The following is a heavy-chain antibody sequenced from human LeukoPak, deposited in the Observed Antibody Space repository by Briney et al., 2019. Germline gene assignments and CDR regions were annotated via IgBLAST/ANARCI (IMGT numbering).Heavy chain of an antibody. CDR1: GFTVSSKY. CDR3: AAKYCSGGSCYY. CDR2: IYSGGST. Sequence: GGSLRLSCAASGFTVSSKYMSWVRQAPGKGLEWVSIIYSGGSTDYADSVKGRFTISRDNSKNTLYLQMNSLRAEDTAVYYCAAKYCSGGSCYYWGQGTLVTVSS. D-gene: IGHD2-15*01. V-gene: IGHV3-66*01. J-gene: IGHJ4*02.